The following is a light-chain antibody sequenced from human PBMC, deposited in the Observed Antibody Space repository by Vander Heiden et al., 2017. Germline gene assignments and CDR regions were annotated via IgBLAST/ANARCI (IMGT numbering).Light chain of an antibody. CDR3: QQYGSSPPWT. J-gene: IGKJ1*01. CDR1: QSVSSSY. Sequence: EIVLTQSPGTLSLSPGERATLSCRASQSVSSSYLAWYQQKPGQAPRLLIYGASSRDTGIPDRFSGSGYGKDFTLTISRRETEDFAVYYCQQYGSSPPWTFGQGTKVEIK. V-gene: IGKV3-20*01. CDR2: GAS.